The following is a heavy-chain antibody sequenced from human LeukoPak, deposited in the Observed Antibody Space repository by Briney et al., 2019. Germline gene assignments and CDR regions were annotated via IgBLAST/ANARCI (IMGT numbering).Heavy chain of an antibody. Sequence: SVKVSCKASGYTFTSYGISWVRQAPGQGLEWMGGIIPIFGTANYAQKFQGRVTITADESTSTAYMELSSLRSEDTAVYYCARGSGPYYYYGMDVWGQGTTVTVSS. J-gene: IGHJ6*02. V-gene: IGHV1-69*13. CDR3: ARGSGPYYYYGMDV. CDR1: GYTFTSYG. D-gene: IGHD6-25*01. CDR2: IIPIFGTA.